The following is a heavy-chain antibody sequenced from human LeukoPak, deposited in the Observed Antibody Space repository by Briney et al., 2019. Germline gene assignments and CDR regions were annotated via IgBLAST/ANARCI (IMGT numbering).Heavy chain of an antibody. CDR2: ISAYNGNT. D-gene: IGHD5-18*01. CDR3: AREGDSYGYHAFDI. Sequence: ASVKVSCKASGYTFTNYDINWVRQAPGQGLEWMGWISAYNGNTNYAQKFQGRVTMTTDTSTSTAYMELRSLRSDDTAVYYCAREGDSYGYHAFDIWGQGTMVTVSS. J-gene: IGHJ3*02. CDR1: GYTFTNYD. V-gene: IGHV1-18*01.